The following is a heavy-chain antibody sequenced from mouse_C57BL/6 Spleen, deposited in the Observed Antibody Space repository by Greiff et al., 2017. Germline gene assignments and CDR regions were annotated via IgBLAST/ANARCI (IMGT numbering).Heavy chain of an antibody. CDR2: ISSGGDYN. CDR3: TRDRDGYCAMDY. CDR1: GFTFSSYA. J-gene: IGHJ4*01. Sequence: EVHLVESGEGLVKPGGSLKLSCAASGFTFSSYAMPWVRQTPEKRLEWVAYISSGGDYNYYADTVKGRFTFSRDNARNTLYLQMSSLKSEDTAMYYCTRDRDGYCAMDYWGKGTSVTVSS. D-gene: IGHD2-3*01. V-gene: IGHV5-9-1*02.